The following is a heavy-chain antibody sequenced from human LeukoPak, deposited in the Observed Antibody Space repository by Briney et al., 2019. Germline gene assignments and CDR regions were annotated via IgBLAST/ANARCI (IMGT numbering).Heavy chain of an antibody. V-gene: IGHV1-18*01. Sequence: ASVKVSCKASGYTFYNYGISWLRQDPGQGLEGKGWISAYTGYANYPQNLQGRVIMTTDTSTSTAYMELRSLRSDDTAGYYCARTPTGHYGSSGYFPYYFDYCGQGTLVTASS. D-gene: IGHD3-22*01. CDR3: ARTPTGHYGSSGYFPYYFDY. J-gene: IGHJ4*02. CDR2: ISAYTGYA. CDR1: GYTFYNYG.